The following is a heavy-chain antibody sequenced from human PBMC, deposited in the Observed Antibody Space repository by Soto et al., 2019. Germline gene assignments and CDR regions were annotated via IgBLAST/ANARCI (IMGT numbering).Heavy chain of an antibody. J-gene: IGHJ6*02. D-gene: IGHD3-10*01. CDR3: ARGGSHYYYGMDV. CDR1: GGSISSGGYY. V-gene: IGHV4-31*03. Sequence: QVQLQESGPGLVKPSQTLSLTCTVSGGSISSGGYYWSWIRQHPGKGLEWIGYIYYSGSTYYNPSLKSGVTISVDTSKNQFSLKLSSVTAADTAVYYCARGGSHYYYGMDVWGQGTTVTVSS. CDR2: IYYSGST.